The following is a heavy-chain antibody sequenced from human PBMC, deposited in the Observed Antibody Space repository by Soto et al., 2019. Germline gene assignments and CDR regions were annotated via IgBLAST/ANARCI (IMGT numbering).Heavy chain of an antibody. CDR2: ISYDGSNK. J-gene: IGHJ5*02. CDR3: AKSRSKTGVTTPWFDP. D-gene: IGHD4-17*01. V-gene: IGHV3-30*18. CDR1: GFTFSSYG. Sequence: QVQLVESGGGVVQPGRSLRLSCAASGFTFSSYGMHWVRQAPGKGLEWVAVISYDGSNKYYADSVKGRFTISRDNSKNTLYLQMNSLRAEDTAVYYCAKSRSKTGVTTPWFDPWGQGTLVTVSS.